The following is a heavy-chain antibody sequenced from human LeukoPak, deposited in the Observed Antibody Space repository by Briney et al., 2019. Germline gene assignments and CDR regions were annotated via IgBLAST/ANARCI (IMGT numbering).Heavy chain of an antibody. D-gene: IGHD3-10*01. V-gene: IGHV4-39*07. Sequence: SETPPLTCTVSGGSISSSSYYWGWIRQPPGKGLEWIGSIYYSGSTYYNPSLKSRVTISVDTSKNQFSLKLSSVTAADTAVYYCARCDPYGSGSPLDYWGQGTLVTVSS. CDR1: GGSISSSSYY. CDR2: IYYSGST. CDR3: ARCDPYGSGSPLDY. J-gene: IGHJ4*02.